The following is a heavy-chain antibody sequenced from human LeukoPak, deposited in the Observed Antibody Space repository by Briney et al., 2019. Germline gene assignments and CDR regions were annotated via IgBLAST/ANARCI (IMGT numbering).Heavy chain of an antibody. V-gene: IGHV3-30*18. D-gene: IGHD5-18*01. Sequence: QPGRSLSLSCAASGFTFSSYGMHWVRQAPGKGLEWVAVISYDGSNKYYADSVKGRFTISRDNSKNTLYLQMNSLRAEDTAVYYCAKTSRGYSYGLKYFDYWGQGTLVTVSS. J-gene: IGHJ4*02. CDR3: AKTSRGYSYGLKYFDY. CDR1: GFTFSSYG. CDR2: ISYDGSNK.